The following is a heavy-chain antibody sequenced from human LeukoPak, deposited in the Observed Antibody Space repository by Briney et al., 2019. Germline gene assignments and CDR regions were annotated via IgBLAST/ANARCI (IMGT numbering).Heavy chain of an antibody. D-gene: IGHD6-6*01. CDR3: ARRPNRRSSSGGYYFDY. CDR1: GGSISSSSYY. J-gene: IGHJ4*02. Sequence: SETLSLTCTVSGGSISSSSYYWDWIRQPPGKGLEWIGSIYYSGSTYYNPSLKSRVTISVDTSKNQFSLKLSSVTAADTAVYYCARRPNRRSSSGGYYFDYWGQGTLVTVSS. V-gene: IGHV4-39*01. CDR2: IYYSGST.